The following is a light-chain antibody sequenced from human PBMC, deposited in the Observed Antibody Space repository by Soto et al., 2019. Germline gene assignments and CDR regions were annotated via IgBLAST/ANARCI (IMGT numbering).Light chain of an antibody. CDR1: QSVSSY. CDR2: DAS. Sequence: TALTQSPDTLSVSPGERATLSWLASQSVSSYLAWYQQKPGQAPRLLIYDASNRATGIPARFSGSGSGTDFTLTISSLEPEDFAVYYCQQRSNWPPLSFGGGTKVDIK. V-gene: IGKV3-11*01. J-gene: IGKJ4*01. CDR3: QQRSNWPPLS.